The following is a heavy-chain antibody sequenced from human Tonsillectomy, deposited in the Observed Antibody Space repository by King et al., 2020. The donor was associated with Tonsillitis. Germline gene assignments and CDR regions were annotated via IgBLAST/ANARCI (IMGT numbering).Heavy chain of an antibody. CDR1: GFPFDEYA. J-gene: IGHJ4*02. V-gene: IGHV3-9*01. CDR3: AKDSPNYCSGGSCYSWGYSCDY. Sequence: QLVQSGGGLVQPGRSLRLSCVASGFPFDEYAMHWVRQAPGKGLEWVSGISWNGGSIGYADSVRGRFTISRDNAKKSLYLQMNRLRAEDTALYYCAKDSPNYCSGGSCYSWGYSCDYWGQGAPVTVSS. D-gene: IGHD2-15*01. CDR2: ISWNGGSI.